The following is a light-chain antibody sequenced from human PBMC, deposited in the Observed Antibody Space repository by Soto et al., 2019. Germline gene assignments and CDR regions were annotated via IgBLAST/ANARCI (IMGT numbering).Light chain of an antibody. CDR3: QQYGDSPRT. J-gene: IGKJ1*01. CDR2: GAS. V-gene: IGKV3-20*01. CDR1: QSVSSSY. Sequence: EIVLTQSPGTLSLSPGERATLSCRASQSVSSSYLAWYQQKPGQAPRFLMYGASSRATGIPDRFSGRGSETDFTLTISRLEPEDFAIYYRQQYGDSPRTFGQGTKVDIK.